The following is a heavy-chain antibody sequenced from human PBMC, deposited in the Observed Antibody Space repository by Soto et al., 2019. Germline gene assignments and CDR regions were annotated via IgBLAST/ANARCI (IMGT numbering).Heavy chain of an antibody. D-gene: IGHD1-26*01. V-gene: IGHV4-39*02. Sequence: QLQLQESGPGLVKPSDTLSLTCTVSGGSISSSSYYWGWIRQPPGKGLEWIGNIYYSGITYYNPSLKSRVTISVDTSKNHVSLTLSSVTPADTPVYYCARHRIVGATPPDHWGQGTLV. J-gene: IGHJ4*02. CDR2: IYYSGIT. CDR1: GGSISSSSYY. CDR3: ARHRIVGATPPDH.